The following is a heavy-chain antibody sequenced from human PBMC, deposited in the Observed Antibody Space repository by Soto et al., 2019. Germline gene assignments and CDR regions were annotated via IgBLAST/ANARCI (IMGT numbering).Heavy chain of an antibody. V-gene: IGHV4-34*01. CDR2: INHSGST. J-gene: IGHJ4*02. CDR3: ARGGGTYYDFWSGYFGTPVCFDY. Sequence: QVQLQQWGAGLLKPSETLSLTCAVYGGSFSGYYWSWIRQPPGEGLEWIGEINHSGSTNYNPSLKSRVTISVDTSKSQFSLKLSSVTAADTAVYYCARGGGTYYDFWSGYFGTPVCFDYWGQGTLVTVSS. D-gene: IGHD3-3*01. CDR1: GGSFSGYY.